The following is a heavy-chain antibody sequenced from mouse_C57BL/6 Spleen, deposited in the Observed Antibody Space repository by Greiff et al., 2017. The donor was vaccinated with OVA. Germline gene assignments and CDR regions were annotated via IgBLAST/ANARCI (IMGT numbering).Heavy chain of an antibody. CDR1: GYTFTDYY. V-gene: IGHV1-26*01. CDR2: INPNNGGT. CDR3: ASSGTTVVDV. J-gene: IGHJ1*03. Sequence: EVKLQQSGPELVKPGASVKISCKASGYTFTDYYMNWVKQSHGKSLEWIGDINPNNGGTSYNQKFKGKATLTVDKSSSTAYMELRSLTSEDSAVYYCASSGTTVVDVWGTGTAVTVSS. D-gene: IGHD1-1*01.